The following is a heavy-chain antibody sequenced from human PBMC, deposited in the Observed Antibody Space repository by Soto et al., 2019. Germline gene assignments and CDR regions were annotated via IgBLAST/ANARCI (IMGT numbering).Heavy chain of an antibody. V-gene: IGHV1-8*01. J-gene: IGHJ4*02. CDR2: MNPNSGNT. CDR1: GYTFTSYD. CDR3: ARGLVDFWSGYYMLGSVLFFDY. D-gene: IGHD3-3*01. Sequence: GASVKVSCKASGYTFTSYDINWVRQATGQGLEWMGWMNPNSGNTGYAQKFQGRVTMTRNTSISTAYMELSSLRSEDTAVYHCARGLVDFWSGYYMLGSVLFFDYWGQGTLVTVSS.